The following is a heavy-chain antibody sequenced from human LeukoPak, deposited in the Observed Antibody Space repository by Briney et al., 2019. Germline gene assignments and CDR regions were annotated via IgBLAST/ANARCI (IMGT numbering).Heavy chain of an antibody. V-gene: IGHV3-66*01. CDR1: GFTVSSNY. CDR2: IYSGGST. D-gene: IGHD3-10*01. Sequence: GGSLRLSCAASGFTVSSNYMSWVRQAPGKGLEWVSVIYSGGSTYYADSVKGRFTISRDNSKNTLYLQMNSLRAEDTAVYYCARAPPRRGWFDPWGQGTLATVSS. CDR3: ARAPPRRGWFDP. J-gene: IGHJ5*02.